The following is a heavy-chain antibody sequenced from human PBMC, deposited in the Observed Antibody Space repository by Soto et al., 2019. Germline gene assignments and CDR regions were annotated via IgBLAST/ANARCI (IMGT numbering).Heavy chain of an antibody. J-gene: IGHJ4*02. CDR1: GYTFTGYY. V-gene: IGHV1-2*02. D-gene: IGHD4-17*01. Sequence: ASVKVSCKASGYTFTGYYMHWVRQAPGQGLEWMGWINPNSGGTNYAQKFQGRVTMTRDTSISTAYMELSGLRSDDTAVYYCARSPPVYYGDCVVFDYWGQGTLVTVSS. CDR2: INPNSGGT. CDR3: ARSPPVYYGDCVVFDY.